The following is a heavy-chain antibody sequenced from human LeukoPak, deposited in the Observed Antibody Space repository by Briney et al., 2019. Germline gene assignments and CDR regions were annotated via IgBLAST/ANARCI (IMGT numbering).Heavy chain of an antibody. Sequence: PSETLSLTCTVSGGSISSSSYYWGWIRQPPGKGLEWIGSIYYSGSTYYNPSLKSRVTISVDTSKNQFSLKLSSVTAADTAVYYYAVSICGGDCYYAFDIWGQGTMVTVSS. CDR2: IYYSGST. V-gene: IGHV4-39*01. D-gene: IGHD2-21*01. J-gene: IGHJ3*02. CDR3: AVSICGGDCYYAFDI. CDR1: GGSISSSSYY.